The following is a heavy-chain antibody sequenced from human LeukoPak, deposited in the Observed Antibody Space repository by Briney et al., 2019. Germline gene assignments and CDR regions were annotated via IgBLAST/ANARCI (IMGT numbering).Heavy chain of an antibody. CDR2: TYYRSKWYN. Sequence: SQTLSLTCAISGDSLSINSGSWNWITQSPSRGLEWLERTYYRSKWYNDYAVSVKSRITINPDTSKNQFSLQLNSVTPEDTAVYYCARDPYGDYVFDYWGQGTLVTVSS. V-gene: IGHV6-1*01. J-gene: IGHJ4*02. CDR3: ARDPYGDYVFDY. CDR1: GDSLSINSGS. D-gene: IGHD4-17*01.